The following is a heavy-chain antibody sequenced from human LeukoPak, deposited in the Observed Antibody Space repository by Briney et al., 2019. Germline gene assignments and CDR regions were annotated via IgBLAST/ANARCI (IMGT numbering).Heavy chain of an antibody. CDR3: TTDSTVDIVATRFDY. CDR2: IKSKTDGGTT. D-gene: IGHD5-12*01. V-gene: IGHV3-15*01. CDR1: GFTFSNAW. Sequence: PGGSLRLSCAASGFTFSNAWMSWVRQAPGKGLEWVGRIKSKTDGGTTDYAAPVKGRFTISRDDSKNTLYLQMNSLKTEDTAVYYCTTDSTVDIVATRFDYWGPGTLVTVSS. J-gene: IGHJ4*02.